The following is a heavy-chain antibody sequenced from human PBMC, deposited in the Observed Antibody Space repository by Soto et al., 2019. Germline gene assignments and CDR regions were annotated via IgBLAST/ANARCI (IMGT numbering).Heavy chain of an antibody. D-gene: IGHD3-10*01. V-gene: IGHV4-30-4*01. CDR2: IYYSGST. CDR3: ARAYYGSGMSMDV. Sequence: QVQLQESGPGLVKPSQTLSLTCTVSGGSISSGDYYWSWIRQPPGKGLEWIGYIYYSGSTYYNPSLKGRVXXSXDXXKHQCSLKLSSVTAADTAVYYCARAYYGSGMSMDVWGQGTTVTVSS. CDR1: GGSISSGDYY. J-gene: IGHJ6*02.